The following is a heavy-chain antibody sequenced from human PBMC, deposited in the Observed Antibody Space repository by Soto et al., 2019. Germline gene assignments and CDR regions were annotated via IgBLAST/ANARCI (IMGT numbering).Heavy chain of an antibody. J-gene: IGHJ6*03. V-gene: IGHV3-23*01. D-gene: IGHD2-15*01. Sequence: GGSLRLSCAASGFTFSSYAMSWVRQAPGKGLEWVSAISGSGGSTYYADSVKGRFTISRDNSKNTLYLQMNSLRAEDTAVYYCAKDARGRIGLDYYYYMDVWGKGTTVTVSS. CDR2: ISGSGGST. CDR1: GFTFSSYA. CDR3: AKDARGRIGLDYYYYMDV.